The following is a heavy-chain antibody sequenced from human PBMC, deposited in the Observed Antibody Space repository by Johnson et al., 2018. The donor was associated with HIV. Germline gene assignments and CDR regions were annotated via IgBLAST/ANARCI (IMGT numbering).Heavy chain of an antibody. CDR1: GFTFSSYA. Sequence: VQLVESGGDLVQPGGSLRLSCAASGFTFSSYAMSWVRQAPGKGLEWVSYISGSGGTIYNADSVKGRFTISRDNSKNTLYLQMNSLRAEDTAVYYCARASVSSPRYSSSSDDAFDIWGQGTMVTVSS. V-gene: IGHV3-23*04. CDR3: ARASVSSPRYSSSSDDAFDI. D-gene: IGHD6-6*01. J-gene: IGHJ3*02. CDR2: ISGSGGTI.